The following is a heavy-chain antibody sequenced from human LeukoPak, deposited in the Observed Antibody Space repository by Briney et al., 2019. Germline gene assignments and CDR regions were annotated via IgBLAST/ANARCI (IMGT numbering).Heavy chain of an antibody. V-gene: IGHV4-59*01. Sequence: SETLSLTCTVSGGSISSYYWSWIRQPPGKGLEWIGYIYYSGSTNYNPSLKSRVTISVDTSKNQFSLKLSSVTAADTAVYYCARDQVDYDFWSGYKRCYFDYWGQGTLVTVSS. CDR3: ARDQVDYDFWSGYKRCYFDY. J-gene: IGHJ4*02. CDR1: GGSISSYY. D-gene: IGHD3-3*01. CDR2: IYYSGST.